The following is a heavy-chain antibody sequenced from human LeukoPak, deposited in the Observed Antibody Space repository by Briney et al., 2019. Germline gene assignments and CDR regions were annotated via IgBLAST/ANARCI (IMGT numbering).Heavy chain of an antibody. Sequence: PGGSLRLSCAASGFTFSSYWMSWVRQAPGKGLEWLSYISSSSSTIYHADSVKGRFTISRDNAKNSLYLQMNSLRAEDTAVYYCARVGRLTRITMVRGVIGYMDVWGKGTTVTVSS. CDR2: ISSSSSTI. CDR3: ARVGRLTRITMVRGVIGYMDV. J-gene: IGHJ6*03. V-gene: IGHV3-48*01. D-gene: IGHD3-10*01. CDR1: GFTFSSYW.